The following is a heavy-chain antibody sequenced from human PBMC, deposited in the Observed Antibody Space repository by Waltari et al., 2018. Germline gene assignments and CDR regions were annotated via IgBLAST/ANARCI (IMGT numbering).Heavy chain of an antibody. J-gene: IGHJ4*02. CDR2: SNPMGGRK. D-gene: IGHD3-3*01. V-gene: IGHV1-46*01. CDR1: GYTFTRHY. CDR3: ARDYAGAQNDCWSGLLDY. Sequence: QVQLEQSGAEVRKPGASVKVSCKASGYTFTRHYMHWVRQAPGQGLGWLGTSNPMGGRKSYEKNFQVTSTRETSTSTVYMDLSSLRSEDTAVYYCARDYAGAQNDCWSGLLDYWGQGTLVTVAS.